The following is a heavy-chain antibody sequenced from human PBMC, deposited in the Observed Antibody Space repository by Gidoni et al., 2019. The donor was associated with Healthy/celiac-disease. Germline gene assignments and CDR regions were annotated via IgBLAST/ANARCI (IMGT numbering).Heavy chain of an antibody. CDR3: AREYYYGSGILETGLDP. CDR2: ISSSRSYI. V-gene: IGHV3-21*01. D-gene: IGHD3-10*01. Sequence: EVQLVESGGGLVKPGGALRLSCAASGFTFSSYSRNWVRQAPGKGLEAVSSISSSRSYIYYADSVKGRFTLFRDTAKNSLYLQMNSLRAEATAVYYCAREYYYGSGILETGLDPWGQGTLVTVSS. CDR1: GFTFSSYS. J-gene: IGHJ5*02.